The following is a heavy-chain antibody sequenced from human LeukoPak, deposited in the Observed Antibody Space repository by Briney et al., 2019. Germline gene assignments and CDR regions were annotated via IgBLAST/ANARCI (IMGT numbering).Heavy chain of an antibody. J-gene: IGHJ6*02. V-gene: IGHV1-18*01. D-gene: IGHD5-12*01. CDR3: ARGDIVATIRYYYYGMDV. CDR2: ISAYNGNT. Sequence: ASVKVSCKASGYTFTQFGISWVRRAPGQGLEWMGWISAYNGNTNYAQKLQDRLTMTTDTSTSTAYMELRSLRSDDTAVYYCARGDIVATIRYYYYGMDVWGQGTTVTVSS. CDR1: GYTFTQFG.